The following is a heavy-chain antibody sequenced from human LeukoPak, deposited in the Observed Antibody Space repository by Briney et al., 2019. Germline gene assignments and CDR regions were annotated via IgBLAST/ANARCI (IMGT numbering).Heavy chain of an antibody. Sequence: SETLSLTCTVSGGSISSGGYYWSWIRQHPGKGLEWIGYIYYSGSTYYNPSLKSRVTISVDTSKNQFSLKLSSVTAADTAVYYCARQGSGSCYINIDYWGQGTLVTVSS. CDR1: GGSISSGGYY. D-gene: IGHD3-10*01. CDR3: ARQGSGSCYINIDY. V-gene: IGHV4-31*03. CDR2: IYYSGST. J-gene: IGHJ4*02.